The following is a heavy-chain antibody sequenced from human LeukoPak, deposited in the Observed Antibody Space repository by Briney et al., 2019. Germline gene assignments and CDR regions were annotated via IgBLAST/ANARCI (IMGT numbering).Heavy chain of an antibody. V-gene: IGHV3-66*01. CDR3: ARGGYGGYYFDY. J-gene: IGHJ4*02. CDR2: IYSGGST. CDR1: GLTVSSNY. Sequence: GGSLRLSCAASGLTVSSNYMSWVRQAPGKGLEWVSVIYSGGSTYYADSVKGRFTISRDNSKNTLYLQMNSLRAEDTAVYYCARGGYGGYYFDYWGQGTLVTVSS. D-gene: IGHD1-26*01.